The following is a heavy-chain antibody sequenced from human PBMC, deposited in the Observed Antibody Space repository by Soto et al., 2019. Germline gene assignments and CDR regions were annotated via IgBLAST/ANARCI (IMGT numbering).Heavy chain of an antibody. CDR3: AGSPVATIYGGYFDY. Sequence: PSETLSLTCAVYGGSFSGYYWSWIRQPPGKGLKWIGEINYSGSTNYNPSLKSRVTISVDTSKNQFSLKLSSVTAADTAVYYCAGSPVATIYGGYFDYWGQGTLVTVSS. CDR2: INYSGST. D-gene: IGHD5-12*01. CDR1: GGSFSGYY. J-gene: IGHJ4*02. V-gene: IGHV4-34*01.